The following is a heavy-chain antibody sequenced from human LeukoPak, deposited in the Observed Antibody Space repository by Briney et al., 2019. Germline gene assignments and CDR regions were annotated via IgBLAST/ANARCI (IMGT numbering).Heavy chain of an antibody. V-gene: IGHV1-69*04. D-gene: IGHD6-6*01. J-gene: IGHJ4*02. Sequence: SVKVSCKASGGTFSSYAISWVRQAPGQGLEWMGRIIPILGIANYAQKFQGRVTITADESTSTAYMELSSLRSEDTAVYYCARSPGIAARLFDYWGQGTLVTVSS. CDR3: ARSPGIAARLFDY. CDR2: IIPILGIA. CDR1: GGTFSSYA.